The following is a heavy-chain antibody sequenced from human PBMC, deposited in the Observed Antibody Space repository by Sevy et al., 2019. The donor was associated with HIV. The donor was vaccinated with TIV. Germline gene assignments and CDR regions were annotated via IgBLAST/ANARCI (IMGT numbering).Heavy chain of an antibody. J-gene: IGHJ6*02. D-gene: IGHD3-10*01. CDR3: AREGFDPFGYYYGMDV. Sequence: GGSLRLSCTASGFTLSSYWMSWVRQAPGKGLEWVANIKQDGSQKYYVDSVKGRFTISRDNAKNSLYLQMNSLRAEDTAVYYCAREGFDPFGYYYGMDVWGQGTTVTVSS. V-gene: IGHV3-7*01. CDR2: IKQDGSQK. CDR1: GFTLSSYW.